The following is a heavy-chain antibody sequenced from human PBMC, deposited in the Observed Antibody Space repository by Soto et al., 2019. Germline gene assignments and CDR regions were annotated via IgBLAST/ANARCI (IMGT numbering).Heavy chain of an antibody. CDR2: TYYRSKWYN. Sequence: SQTLSLTCAISGDSVSSNSAAWNWIRQSPSRGLEWLGRTYYRSKWYNDYAVSVKSRITINPDTSKNQFSLQLNFVTPEDTAVYYCARDAIVVVPAAMFRTIQYYYYGMDVWGQGTTVTVSS. CDR3: ARDAIVVVPAAMFRTIQYYYYGMDV. CDR1: GDSVSSNSAA. J-gene: IGHJ6*02. D-gene: IGHD2-2*01. V-gene: IGHV6-1*01.